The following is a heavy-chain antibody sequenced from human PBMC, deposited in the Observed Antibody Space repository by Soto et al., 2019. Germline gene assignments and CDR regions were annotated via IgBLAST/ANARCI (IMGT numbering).Heavy chain of an antibody. CDR2: TSYDGSNK. Sequence: QVQLVESGGGVVQPGRSLRLSCAASGFTFSSYAMHWVRQAPGKGLEWVAVTSYDGSNKYYADSVKGRFTISRDNSKNTLYLQMNSLRAEDTAVYYCARDRWVMTTVTNWFDPWGQGTLVTVSS. J-gene: IGHJ5*02. D-gene: IGHD4-17*01. V-gene: IGHV3-30-3*01. CDR3: ARDRWVMTTVTNWFDP. CDR1: GFTFSSYA.